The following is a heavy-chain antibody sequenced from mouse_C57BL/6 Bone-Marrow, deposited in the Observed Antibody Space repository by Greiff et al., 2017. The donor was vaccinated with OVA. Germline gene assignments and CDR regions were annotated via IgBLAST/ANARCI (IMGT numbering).Heavy chain of an antibody. CDR2: INPNNGGT. CDR1: GYTFTDYY. CDR3: ARTLYYYGSSYHFAY. D-gene: IGHD1-1*01. V-gene: IGHV1-26*01. J-gene: IGHJ3*01. Sequence: EVQLQQSGPELVKPGASVKMSCKASGYTFTDYYMNWVKQSHGKSLEWIGDINPNNGGTSYNQKFKGKATLTVDKSSSTAYMELRSLTSEDSAVYYCARTLYYYGSSYHFAYWGQGTLVTVSA.